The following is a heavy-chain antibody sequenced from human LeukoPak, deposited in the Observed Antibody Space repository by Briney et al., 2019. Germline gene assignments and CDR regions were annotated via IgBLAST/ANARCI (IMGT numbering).Heavy chain of an antibody. CDR2: IYSGGST. J-gene: IGHJ6*02. CDR3: ASCSTSCPERDYYYYGMDV. CDR1: GFTVSSNY. V-gene: IGHV3-53*01. D-gene: IGHD2-2*01. Sequence: GGSLRLSCAASGFTVSSNYMSWVRQAPGKGLEWVSVIYSGGSTYYADSVKGRLTISRDNSKNTLYLQMNSLRAEDTAVYYCASCSTSCPERDYYYYGMDVWGQGTTVTVSS.